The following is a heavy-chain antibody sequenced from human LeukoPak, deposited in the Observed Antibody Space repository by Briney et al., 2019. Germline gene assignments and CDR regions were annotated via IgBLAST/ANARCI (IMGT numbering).Heavy chain of an antibody. D-gene: IGHD2-2*01. Sequence: GASVKVSCKASGYTFTSYGISWVRQAPGQGLEWMGWISAYNGNTNYAQKFQGRVTMTRDTSISTAYMELSRLRSDDTAVYYCARSSRGVVVPAARFDPWGQGTLVTVSS. CDR1: GYTFTSYG. J-gene: IGHJ5*02. CDR2: ISAYNGNT. V-gene: IGHV1-18*01. CDR3: ARSSRGVVVPAARFDP.